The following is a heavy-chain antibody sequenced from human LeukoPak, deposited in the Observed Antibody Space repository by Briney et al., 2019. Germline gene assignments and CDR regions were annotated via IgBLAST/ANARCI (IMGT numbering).Heavy chain of an antibody. J-gene: IGHJ6*03. CDR2: IYYSGST. CDR3: ARETNDILTGSKGYMDV. V-gene: IGHV4-39*07. D-gene: IGHD3-9*01. Sequence: PSETLSLTCTVSGGSISSSSYYWGWIRQPPGKGLEWIGSIYYSGSTYYNPSLKSRVTISVGTSKNQFSLKLSSVTAADTAVYYCARETNDILTGSKGYMDVWGKGTTVTISS. CDR1: GGSISSSSYY.